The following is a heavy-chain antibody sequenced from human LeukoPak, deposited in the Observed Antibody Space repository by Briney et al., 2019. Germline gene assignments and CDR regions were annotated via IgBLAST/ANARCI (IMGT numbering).Heavy chain of an antibody. D-gene: IGHD3-3*01. V-gene: IGHV4-34*01. Sequence: SETLSLTCAVYGGSFSGYYWSWIRQPPGKGLEWIGEMNHSGSTNYNPSLRSRVTISLDRPKKQFSLKLSSVNVADTAVYYCARGLPRNDFWSGFATYWFDPWGRGTLVTVTS. CDR3: ARGLPRNDFWSGFATYWFDP. CDR2: MNHSGST. CDR1: GGSFSGYY. J-gene: IGHJ5*02.